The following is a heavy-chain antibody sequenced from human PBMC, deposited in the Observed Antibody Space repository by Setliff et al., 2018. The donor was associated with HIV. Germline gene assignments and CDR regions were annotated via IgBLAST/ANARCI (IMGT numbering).Heavy chain of an antibody. CDR3: AGQDIGAVPALGAFDI. CDR2: IYTSGTT. Sequence: LSLTCTVSGGSISSGGFYWYWIRQPAGKGLEWIGRIYTSGTTNYNPSLKSRVTRSMDTSKSQFSLRLTSVTAADTAVYYCAGQDIGAVPALGAFDIWGQGTMVTVSS. J-gene: IGHJ3*02. V-gene: IGHV4-61*02. CDR1: GGSISSGGFY. D-gene: IGHD2-2*01.